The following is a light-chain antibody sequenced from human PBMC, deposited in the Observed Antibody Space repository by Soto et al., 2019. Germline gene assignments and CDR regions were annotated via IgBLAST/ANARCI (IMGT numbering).Light chain of an antibody. Sequence: DIQMTQSPSTLSASVGDRVTITCRASQSISSWLAWYQQKPGKAPTLLIYDASSLESGVPSRFSGSGSGSEFTLTISSLQPDDFATYYCQQYGGTFGLGTKVEIK. CDR2: DAS. V-gene: IGKV1-5*01. J-gene: IGKJ1*01. CDR3: QQYGGT. CDR1: QSISSW.